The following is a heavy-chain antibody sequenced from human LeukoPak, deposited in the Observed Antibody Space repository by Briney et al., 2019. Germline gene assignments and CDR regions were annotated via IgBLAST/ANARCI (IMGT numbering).Heavy chain of an antibody. D-gene: IGHD3-16*01. J-gene: IGHJ4*02. V-gene: IGHV3-21*01. CDR3: ARDPQGLDY. CDR2: ISSSSSYI. CDR1: RFTFSNYS. Sequence: GGSLRLSCAASRFTFSNYSMNCVRQAPGKGLEWVSSISSSSSYIYYADSVKGRFTISRDNAKNSLYLQMNSLRAEYTAVYYCARDPQGLDYWGQGTLVTVSS.